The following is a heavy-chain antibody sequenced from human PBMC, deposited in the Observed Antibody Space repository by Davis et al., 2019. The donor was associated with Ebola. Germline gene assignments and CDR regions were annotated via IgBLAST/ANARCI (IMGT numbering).Heavy chain of an antibody. Sequence: GESLKISCAASGFTFGSYWMSWVRQAPGKGLEWVSNIKQDGSDKNSVDSVKGRFTIYRDNTKNSLYLQMNSLRVEDTAVYYCARGSGYCRDDGCGIWGQGTVVTVSS. CDR1: GFTFGSYW. CDR2: IKQDGSDK. J-gene: IGHJ3*02. D-gene: IGHD2-21*01. V-gene: IGHV3-7*01. CDR3: ARGSGYCRDDGCGI.